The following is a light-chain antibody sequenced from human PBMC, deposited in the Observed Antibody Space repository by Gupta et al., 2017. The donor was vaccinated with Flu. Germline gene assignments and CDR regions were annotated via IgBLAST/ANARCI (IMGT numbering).Light chain of an antibody. CDR2: VDN. J-gene: IGLJ1*01. CDR1: SLRGYF. CDR3: NYRDTYVALEV. Sequence: GQTVRITCQGDSLRGYFASWYQQRPGQAPRRVSEVDNSRPSGIPDRFSGSSAGRTASWTINGAQAEDEADDVGNYRDTYVALEVFGPGTKVTVL. V-gene: IGLV3-19*01.